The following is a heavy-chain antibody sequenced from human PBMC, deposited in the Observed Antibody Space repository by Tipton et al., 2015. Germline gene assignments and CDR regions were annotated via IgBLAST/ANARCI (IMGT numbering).Heavy chain of an antibody. J-gene: IGHJ4*02. CDR3: ASPSLPHDRGDYYFQS. CDR1: GGSISSSSYY. CDR2: LYFSGST. D-gene: IGHD2-21*02. Sequence: TLPLTCTVSGGSISSSSYYWAWIRQPPGKGLEWIGSLYFSGSTYYNPSLKSRVTISIDRFKNQFSLKLSPVTAADTAVYYCASPSLPHDRGDYYFQSWGQGSLVTVSS. V-gene: IGHV4-39*01.